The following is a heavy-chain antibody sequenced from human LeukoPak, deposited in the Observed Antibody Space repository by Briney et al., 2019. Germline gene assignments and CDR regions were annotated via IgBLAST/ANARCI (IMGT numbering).Heavy chain of an antibody. J-gene: IGHJ4*02. D-gene: IGHD3-10*01. V-gene: IGHV3-74*01. CDR3: ARGRFRGDFDY. Sequence: GGSLRLSCSASGYTFSSYWIHWVRQAPGKGLVWVSRINSDGSSTSYADSVKGRFTISRDNAKNTLYLQMNSLRAEDTAVYYCARGRFRGDFDYWGEGTVVSVSS. CDR1: GYTFSSYW. CDR2: INSDGSST.